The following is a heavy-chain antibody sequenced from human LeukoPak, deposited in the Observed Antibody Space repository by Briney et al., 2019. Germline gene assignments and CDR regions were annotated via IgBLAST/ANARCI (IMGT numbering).Heavy chain of an antibody. J-gene: IGHJ5*02. Sequence: ASVKVSCKASGGTFSSYAISWVRQAPGQGLEWMGGIIPIFGTANYAQKFQGRVTITADKSTSTAYMELSSLRSEDTAVYYCARVIAAAPYAWFDPWGQGTLVTVSS. D-gene: IGHD6-13*01. V-gene: IGHV1-69*06. CDR2: IIPIFGTA. CDR1: GGTFSSYA. CDR3: ARVIAAAPYAWFDP.